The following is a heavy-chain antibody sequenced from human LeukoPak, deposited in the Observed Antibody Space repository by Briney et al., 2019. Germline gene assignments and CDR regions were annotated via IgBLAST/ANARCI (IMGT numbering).Heavy chain of an antibody. J-gene: IGHJ4*02. V-gene: IGHV4-4*02. CDR1: SGSISSSNW. CDR2: IYHSGST. Sequence: SETLSLTCAVSSGSISSSNWWSWVRQPPGKGLEWIGEIYHSGSTNYNPSLKSRVTISVDKSKNQFSLKLSSVTAADTAVYYCARDYYYDSRGYYYFDYWGQGTLVAVSS. CDR3: ARDYYYDSRGYYYFDY. D-gene: IGHD3-22*01.